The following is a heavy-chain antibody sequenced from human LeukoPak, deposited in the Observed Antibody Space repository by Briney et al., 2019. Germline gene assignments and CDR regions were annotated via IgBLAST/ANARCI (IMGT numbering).Heavy chain of an antibody. Sequence: GASVEASCKATGYTVTSYGISWVRQAPGQGPEWMGWISAYNGYTNYAQKFQGRVTMTTDTSTNTAYMELRSLRSDDTAVYYCARNGSGWYFLDYWGQGTLVTVSS. CDR2: ISAYNGYT. CDR1: GYTVTSYG. CDR3: ARNGSGWYFLDY. V-gene: IGHV1-18*01. D-gene: IGHD6-19*01. J-gene: IGHJ4*02.